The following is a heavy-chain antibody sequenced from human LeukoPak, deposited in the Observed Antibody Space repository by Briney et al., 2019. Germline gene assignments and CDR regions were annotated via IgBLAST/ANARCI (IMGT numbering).Heavy chain of an antibody. D-gene: IGHD2-2*01. CDR3: ARDSGPVNIVVPAASAAFDI. Sequence: GGSLRLSCAASGFTFSSYSMNWVRQAPGKGLEWVSSISSSSSYIYYADSVKGRFTISRDNAKNSLYLQMNSLRAEDTAVYYCARDSGPVNIVVPAASAAFDIWGQGTMVTVSS. V-gene: IGHV3-21*01. CDR1: GFTFSSYS. J-gene: IGHJ3*02. CDR2: ISSSSSYI.